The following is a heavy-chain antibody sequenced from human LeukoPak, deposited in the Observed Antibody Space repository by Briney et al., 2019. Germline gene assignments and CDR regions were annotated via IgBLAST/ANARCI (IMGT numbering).Heavy chain of an antibody. CDR1: GYTFTRNN. CDR2: INPSGGGT. CDR3: ARGAAMRYFDY. D-gene: IGHD2-2*01. J-gene: IGHJ4*02. Sequence: ASVKVSCKASGYTFTRNNMHWVRQAPGQGLEWMGIINPSGGGTSYAQNFQGRVTMTRDMSTSTVYMELSSLRSEDTAVYYCARGAAMRYFDYWGQGTLVIVSS. V-gene: IGHV1-46*01.